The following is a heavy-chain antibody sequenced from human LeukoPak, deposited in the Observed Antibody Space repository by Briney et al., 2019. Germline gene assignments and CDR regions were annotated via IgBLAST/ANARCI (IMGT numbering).Heavy chain of an antibody. D-gene: IGHD6-13*01. Sequence: ASVKVSCKASGYTFTSYYMHWVRQAPGQGLEWMGIINPSGGSTSYAQKFQGRVTMTRDMSTSTVYMELSSLRSEDTAVYYCAREAAAGTFSYYMDVWGKGTTVTVSS. CDR2: INPSGGST. J-gene: IGHJ6*03. V-gene: IGHV1-46*01. CDR1: GYTFTSYY. CDR3: AREAAAGTFSYYMDV.